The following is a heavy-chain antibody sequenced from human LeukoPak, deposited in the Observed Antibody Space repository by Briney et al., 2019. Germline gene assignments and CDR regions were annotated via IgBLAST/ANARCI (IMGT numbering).Heavy chain of an antibody. Sequence: GGSLRLSCAASGFTFSSHAMNWVRQAPGKGLEWVSSISGGGESTYYADSVKGRFTVSRDNSKNTLYLQINSLRGGDTAVYYCAKGKYSSGGVPDYWGQGTLVTVSS. CDR1: GFTFSSHA. CDR3: AKGKYSSGGVPDY. CDR2: ISGGGEST. D-gene: IGHD6-19*01. J-gene: IGHJ4*02. V-gene: IGHV3-23*01.